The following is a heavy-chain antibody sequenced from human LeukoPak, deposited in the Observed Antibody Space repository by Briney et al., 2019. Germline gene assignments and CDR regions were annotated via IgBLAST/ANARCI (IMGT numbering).Heavy chain of an antibody. Sequence: GASVKVSCKASGYTFTSYGISWVRQAPGQGLEWMGWISAYNGNTNYAQKLQGRVTMTTDTSTSTAYMELRSLRSDDTAVYYCAREAPYYDILTGYYRSYYYYMDVWGKGTTVTVSS. D-gene: IGHD3-9*01. J-gene: IGHJ6*03. CDR3: AREAPYYDILTGYYRSYYYYMDV. CDR1: GYTFTSYG. CDR2: ISAYNGNT. V-gene: IGHV1-18*01.